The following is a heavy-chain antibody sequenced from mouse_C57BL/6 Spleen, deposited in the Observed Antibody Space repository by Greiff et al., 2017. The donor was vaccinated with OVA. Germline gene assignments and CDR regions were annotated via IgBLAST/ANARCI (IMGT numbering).Heavy chain of an antibody. Sequence: VMLVESGAELVRPGTSVKVSCKASGYAFTNYLIEWVKQRPGQGLEWIGVINPGSGGTNYNEKFKGKATLTADKSSSTAYMQLSSLTSEDSAVYFCARGGMVTTSWFAYWGQGTLVTVSA. D-gene: IGHD2-2*01. CDR1: GYAFTNYL. CDR2: INPGSGGT. CDR3: ARGGMVTTSWFAY. V-gene: IGHV1-54*01. J-gene: IGHJ3*01.